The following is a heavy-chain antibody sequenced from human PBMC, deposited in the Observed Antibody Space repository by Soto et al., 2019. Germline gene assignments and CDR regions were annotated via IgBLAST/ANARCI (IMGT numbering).Heavy chain of an antibody. D-gene: IGHD3-10*01. CDR3: ARSGNAETYYYGSGSSYGMDV. Sequence: GASVKVSCKASGYTFTSYDINWLRRATGQGLEWMGWMNPNSGNTGYAQKFQGRVTMTRNTSISTAYMELSSLRSEDTAVYYCARSGNAETYYYGSGSSYGMDVWGQGTTVTVSS. V-gene: IGHV1-8*01. CDR2: MNPNSGNT. CDR1: GYTFTSYD. J-gene: IGHJ6*02.